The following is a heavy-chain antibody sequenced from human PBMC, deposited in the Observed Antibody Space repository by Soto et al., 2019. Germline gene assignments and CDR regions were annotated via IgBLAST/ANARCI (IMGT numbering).Heavy chain of an antibody. CDR2: IYYSGST. Sequence: PSETLSLTCTVSGGSISSGGYYWSWIRQHPGKGLEWIGYIYYSGSTYYNPSLKSRVTISVDTSKNQFSLKLSSVTAADTAVYYCARDPYDILTGYHWFDPWGQGTLGTVSS. V-gene: IGHV4-31*03. CDR3: ARDPYDILTGYHWFDP. D-gene: IGHD3-9*01. J-gene: IGHJ5*02. CDR1: GGSISSGGYY.